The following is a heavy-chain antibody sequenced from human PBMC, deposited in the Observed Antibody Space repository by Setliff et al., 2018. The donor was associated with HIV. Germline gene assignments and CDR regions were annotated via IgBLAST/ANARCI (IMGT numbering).Heavy chain of an antibody. J-gene: IGHJ6*03. Sequence: ETLSLTCAVYGGSFSDYSWTWIRRPPGKGLEWIGEIHHSGRTDYNPSLTSRVTMSVDSSKNQFSLRLSSVAAADTAVYYCARGRCSGGTCSGRYSYLHIDVWGKGTTVTVSS. V-gene: IGHV4-34*01. CDR3: ARGRCSGGTCSGRYSYLHIDV. CDR1: GGSFSDYS. D-gene: IGHD2-15*01. CDR2: IHHSGRT.